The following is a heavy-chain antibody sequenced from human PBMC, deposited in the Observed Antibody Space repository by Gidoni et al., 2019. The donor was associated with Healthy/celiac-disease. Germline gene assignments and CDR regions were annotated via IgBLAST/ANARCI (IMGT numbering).Heavy chain of an antibody. CDR2: IYYSGST. CDR1: GCSISSSSYY. J-gene: IGHJ5*02. CDR3: ARHAAMVQGVGWFDP. Sequence: QLQLQESGPGLVKPSETLSLTCTVSGCSISSSSYYWGWIRQPPGKGLEWIGSIYYSGSTYYNPSLKSRVTISVDTSKNQFSLKLSSVTAADTAVYYCARHAAMVQGVGWFDPWGQGTLVTVSS. V-gene: IGHV4-39*01. D-gene: IGHD3-10*01.